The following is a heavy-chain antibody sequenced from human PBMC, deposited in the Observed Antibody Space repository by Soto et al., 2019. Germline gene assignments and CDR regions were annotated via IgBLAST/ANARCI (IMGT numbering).Heavy chain of an antibody. J-gene: IGHJ4*02. CDR1: GGSISSYY. CDR3: ARERQLWSGYGYYFDY. D-gene: IGHD5-18*01. CDR2: IYYSGST. Sequence: PSETLSLTCTVSGGSISSYYWSWIRQPPGKGLEWIGYIYYSGSTNYNPSLKSRVTISVDTSKNQFSLKLSSVTAADTAVYYCARERQLWSGYGYYFDYWGQGTLVTVSS. V-gene: IGHV4-59*01.